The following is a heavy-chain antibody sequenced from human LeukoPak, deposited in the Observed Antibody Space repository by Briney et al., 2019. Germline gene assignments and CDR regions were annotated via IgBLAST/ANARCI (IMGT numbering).Heavy chain of an antibody. J-gene: IGHJ4*02. D-gene: IGHD3-16*01. CDR3: ASPEAGPLGDY. V-gene: IGHV4-34*01. CDR2: INHSGST. Sequence: PSETLSLTCAVYGGSFSGYYWSWIRQPPGKGLEWIGEINHSGSTNYNPSLKSRVTISVDTSKNQFSLKLSSVTAADTAVYYCASPEAGPLGDYWGQGTLVTVSS. CDR1: GGSFSGYY.